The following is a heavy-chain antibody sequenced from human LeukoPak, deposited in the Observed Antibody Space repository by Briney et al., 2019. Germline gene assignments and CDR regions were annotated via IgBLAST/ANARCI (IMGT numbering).Heavy chain of an antibody. CDR1: GFTFSSYA. Sequence: GGSLRLSCAASGFTFSSYAMSWVRQAPGKGLEWVSAISGSGGSTYYADSVEGRFTISRDNFKNTLYLQMNSLRAEDTAVYYCAKDPPGGPLSNPWGQGTLVTVSS. J-gene: IGHJ5*02. CDR2: ISGSGGST. V-gene: IGHV3-23*01. CDR3: AKDPPGGPLSNP. D-gene: IGHD3-3*02.